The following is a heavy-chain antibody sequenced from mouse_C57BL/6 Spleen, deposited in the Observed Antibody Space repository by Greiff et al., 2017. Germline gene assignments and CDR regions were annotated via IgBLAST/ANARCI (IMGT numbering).Heavy chain of an antibody. J-gene: IGHJ3*01. CDR2: INPNNGGT. CDR1: GYTFTDYN. D-gene: IGHD1-1*01. CDR3: ARSYYCSSYGFAY. V-gene: IGHV1-18*01. Sequence: EVQLQQSGPELVKPGASVKIPCKASGYTFTDYNMDWVKQSHGKSLEWIGDINPNNGGTIYNQKFKGKATLTVAKSSSTAYMELRSLTSEVTAVYYCARSYYCSSYGFAYWGQGTLVTVSA.